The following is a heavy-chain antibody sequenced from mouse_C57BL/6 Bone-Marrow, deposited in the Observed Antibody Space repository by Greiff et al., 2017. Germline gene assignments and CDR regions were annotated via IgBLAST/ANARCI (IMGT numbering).Heavy chain of an antibody. CDR2: IHPNSGST. CDR3: ARSIPTVVPFDY. D-gene: IGHD1-1*01. V-gene: IGHV1-64*01. J-gene: IGHJ2*01. CDR1: GYTFTSYW. Sequence: QVQLQQSGAELVKPGASVKLSCKASGYTFTSYWMHWVKQRPGQGLEWIGMIHPNSGSTNYNEKFKSKATLTVDKSSSTAYMQLSSLTSEDSAVYYCARSIPTVVPFDYWGQGTTLTVSS.